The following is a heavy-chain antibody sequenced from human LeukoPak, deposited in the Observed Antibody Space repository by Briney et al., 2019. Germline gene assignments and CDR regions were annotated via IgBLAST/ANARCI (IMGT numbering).Heavy chain of an antibody. CDR1: GGSIISNSYY. D-gene: IGHD3-10*01. J-gene: IGHJ3*02. CDR2: IYYAGST. Sequence: PSETLSLTCTVSGGSIISNSYYWGWIRQPPGKGLEWIGSIYYAGSTYYNPSLKSRVTISVDTSKNQFSLKLSSVTAADTAVYYCARRPGALYYYGSGSYPRGAFDIWGQGTMVTVSS. CDR3: ARRPGALYYYGSGSYPRGAFDI. V-gene: IGHV4-39*07.